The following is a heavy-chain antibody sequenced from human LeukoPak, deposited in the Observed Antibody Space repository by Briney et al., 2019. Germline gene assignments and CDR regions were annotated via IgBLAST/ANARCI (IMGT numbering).Heavy chain of an antibody. CDR3: AKIVLLWFGEGGY. D-gene: IGHD3-10*01. CDR2: ISGSGGST. V-gene: IGHV3-23*01. CDR1: GFTFSNYI. Sequence: GGSLRLSCAASGFTFSNYIMSWVRQAPGKGLEWVSAISGSGGSTYYADSVKGRFTISRDNSKNTLYLQMNSLRAEDTAVYYCAKIVLLWFGEGGYWGQGTLVTVSS. J-gene: IGHJ4*02.